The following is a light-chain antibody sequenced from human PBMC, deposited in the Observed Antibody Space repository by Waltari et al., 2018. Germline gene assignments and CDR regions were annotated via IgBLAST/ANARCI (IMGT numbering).Light chain of an antibody. V-gene: IGLV1-51*01. CDR1: TSNIGENY. CDR2: SNS. J-gene: IGLJ2*01. Sequence: QSVLTQPPSVSAAPGQQVTISCSGSTSNIGENYVSWYQRLPGKDPRLRIFSNSERPSGIPDRFYGSKSDTSATLGITGLQTGDEADYYCATWDRILSAVIIGGGTKLTVL. CDR3: ATWDRILSAVI.